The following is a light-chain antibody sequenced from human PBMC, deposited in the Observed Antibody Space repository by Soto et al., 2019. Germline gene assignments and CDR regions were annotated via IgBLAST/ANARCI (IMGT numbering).Light chain of an antibody. Sequence: VVWLRSPPPLPVPFGRRPSFSGGFGKSLDTRDGNTYLNWFQQRPGQSPRRLIYKVSNRDSGVPDRFSGSGSGTDFTLKISRVEAEDVGVYYCMQGTHWPFGGGTKVEIK. CDR2: KVS. J-gene: IGKJ4*01. V-gene: IGKV2-30*01. CDR1: KSLDTRDGNTY. CDR3: MQGTHWP.